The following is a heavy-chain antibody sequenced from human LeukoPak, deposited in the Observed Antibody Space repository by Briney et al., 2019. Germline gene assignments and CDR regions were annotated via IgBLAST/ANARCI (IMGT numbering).Heavy chain of an antibody. V-gene: IGHV1-2*02. CDR1: GYTFTGYY. J-gene: IGHJ4*02. Sequence: ASVKVSCRASGYTFTGYYMHWVRQAPGQGLEWMGWINPNSGGTNYAQKFQGRVTMTRDTSISTAYMELSRLRSDDTAVYYCVRDPGSGNSFLYYFDYWGQGTLVTVSS. CDR2: INPNSGGT. CDR3: VRDPGSGNSFLYYFDY. D-gene: IGHD3-10*01.